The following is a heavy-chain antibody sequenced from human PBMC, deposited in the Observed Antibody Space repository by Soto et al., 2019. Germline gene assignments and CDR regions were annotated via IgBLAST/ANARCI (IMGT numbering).Heavy chain of an antibody. CDR2: ITSSGNTI. CDR1: GFTFSSYE. CDR3: ARDPGGGGHHYFDY. J-gene: IGHJ4*02. D-gene: IGHD2-15*01. Sequence: HPGGSLRLSCAASGFTFSSYEMNWVRQAPGKGLEWVSYITSSGNTIYYADSVKGRFTISRDNAKNSLYLQMNSLRAEDTAVYYCARDPGGGGHHYFDYWGQGTLVTVSS. V-gene: IGHV3-48*03.